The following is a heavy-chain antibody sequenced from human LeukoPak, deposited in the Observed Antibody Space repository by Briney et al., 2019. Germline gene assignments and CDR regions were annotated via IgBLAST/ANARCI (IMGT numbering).Heavy chain of an antibody. J-gene: IGHJ6*02. CDR3: ARSPAGGSYSYYYYYYGMDV. CDR2: INPNSGGT. V-gene: IGHV1-2*02. D-gene: IGHD1-26*01. Sequence: ASVKVSCKASGYTFTGYYMHWVRQAPGQGLEWMGWINPNSGGTNYAQKFQGRVTMTRDTSISTAYMELSRLRSDDTAVYYCARSPAGGSYSYYYYYYGMDVWGQGTTVTVSS. CDR1: GYTFTGYY.